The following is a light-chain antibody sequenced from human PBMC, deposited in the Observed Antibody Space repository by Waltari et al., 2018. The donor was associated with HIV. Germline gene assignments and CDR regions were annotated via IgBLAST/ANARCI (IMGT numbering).Light chain of an antibody. J-gene: IGLJ2*01. V-gene: IGLV1-51*01. Sequence: QSVLTQPPSVSAAPGQKVTISCSGSSSNIGNNYVSWYQPPPGIAPKLLIYDNNKRPSGIPDRFSGSKSGTSATLGITGLQTGDEADYYCATWDTSLSAVVFGGGTKLTVL. CDR2: DNN. CDR1: SSNIGNNY. CDR3: ATWDTSLSAVV.